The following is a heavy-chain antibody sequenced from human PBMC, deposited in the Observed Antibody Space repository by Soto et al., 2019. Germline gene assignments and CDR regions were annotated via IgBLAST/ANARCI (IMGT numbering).Heavy chain of an antibody. Sequence: ASVKVSCKASGGTFSSYAISWVRQAPGQGLEWMGGIIPIFGTANYAQKFQGRVTITAGESTSTAYMELSSLRSEDTAVYYCAREKPGIPNHHPIFDYWGQGTLVTVSS. D-gene: IGHD3-10*01. CDR1: GGTFSSYA. V-gene: IGHV1-69*13. CDR2: IIPIFGTA. J-gene: IGHJ4*02. CDR3: AREKPGIPNHHPIFDY.